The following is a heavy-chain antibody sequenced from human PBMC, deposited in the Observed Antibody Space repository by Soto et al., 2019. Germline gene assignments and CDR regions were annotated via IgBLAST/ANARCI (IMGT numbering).Heavy chain of an antibody. V-gene: IGHV1-69*01. CDR2: IIPIFGTA. Sequence: QVQLVQSGAEVKKPGSSVKVSCKASGGTFSSYAISWVRQAPGQGLEWMGGIIPIFGTANYAQKFQGRVTITADESTSTAYMELSSLRSEDTGVYYCARTGKRWLQLNYGMDVWGQGTTVTVSS. CDR1: GGTFSSYA. CDR3: ARTGKRWLQLNYGMDV. J-gene: IGHJ6*02. D-gene: IGHD5-12*01.